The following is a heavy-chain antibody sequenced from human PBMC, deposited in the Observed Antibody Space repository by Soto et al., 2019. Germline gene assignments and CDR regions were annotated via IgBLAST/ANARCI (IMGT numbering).Heavy chain of an antibody. V-gene: IGHV1-8*01. CDR3: ARRGYSSSWYYYYYYGMDV. J-gene: IGHJ6*02. D-gene: IGHD6-13*01. CDR1: GYTFTSYD. CDR2: MNPNSGNT. Sequence: QVQLVQSGAEVKKPGASVKVSCKASGYTFTSYDINWVRQATGKGLEWMGWMNPNSGNTGYAQKFQGRVTMTRNTSISTAYMELSSLRSEDTAVYYCARRGYSSSWYYYYYYGMDVWGQGTTVTVSS.